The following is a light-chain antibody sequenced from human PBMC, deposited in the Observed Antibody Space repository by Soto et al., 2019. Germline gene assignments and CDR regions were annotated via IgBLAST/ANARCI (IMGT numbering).Light chain of an antibody. CDR1: SSDVGSYYL. V-gene: IGLV2-23*01. CDR2: EGS. CDR3: CSYAGSYYV. Sequence: ALTQPASVSGSPGQSITISCTGTSSDVGSYYLVSLYQQHPGKAPKLMIYEGSKRPSGFSNRFSGSKSGNTASLTISGLQAEDEADYYCCSYAGSYYVFGTGTKVTVL. J-gene: IGLJ1*01.